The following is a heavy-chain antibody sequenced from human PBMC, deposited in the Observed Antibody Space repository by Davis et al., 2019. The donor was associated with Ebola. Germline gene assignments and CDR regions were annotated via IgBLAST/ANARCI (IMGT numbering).Heavy chain of an antibody. Sequence: MPSETLSLTCAVYGGSFSGYYWSWIRQPPGKGLEWIGEIYHSGSTNYNPSLKSRVTISVDKSKNQFSLKLSSVTAADTAVYYCARHYYGSGSYYYYYYGMDVWGQGTTVTVSS. CDR3: ARHYYGSGSYYYYYYGMDV. V-gene: IGHV4-34*01. CDR1: GGSFSGYY. J-gene: IGHJ6*02. CDR2: IYHSGST. D-gene: IGHD3-10*01.